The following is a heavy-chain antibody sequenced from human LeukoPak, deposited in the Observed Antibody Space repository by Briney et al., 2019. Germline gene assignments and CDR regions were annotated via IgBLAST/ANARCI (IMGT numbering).Heavy chain of an antibody. CDR3: ARGQGAHCGGDCYSYYFDY. V-gene: IGHV1-69*05. Sequence: SVKVSCKASGGTFSSYAISWVRQAPGQGLEWMGGIIPIFGTANYAQKFQGRVTITTDESTSTAYMELSSLRSEDTAVYYCARGQGAHCGGDCYSYYFDYWGQGALVTVSS. CDR2: IIPIFGTA. J-gene: IGHJ4*02. D-gene: IGHD2-21*02. CDR1: GGTFSSYA.